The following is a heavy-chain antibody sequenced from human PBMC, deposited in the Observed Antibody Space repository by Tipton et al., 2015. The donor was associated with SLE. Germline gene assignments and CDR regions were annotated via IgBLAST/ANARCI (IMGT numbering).Heavy chain of an antibody. CDR1: GGSISSYY. CDR2: IYTSGST. D-gene: IGHD6-13*01. Sequence: TLSLTCAVSGGSISSYYWSWIRQPAGKGLEWIGRIYTSGSTNYNPSLKSRVTISVDTSKNQFSLKLSSVTAADTAVYYCARDRIAAAGYFDSWGQGTLVTVSS. CDR3: ARDRIAAAGYFDS. V-gene: IGHV4-4*07. J-gene: IGHJ4*02.